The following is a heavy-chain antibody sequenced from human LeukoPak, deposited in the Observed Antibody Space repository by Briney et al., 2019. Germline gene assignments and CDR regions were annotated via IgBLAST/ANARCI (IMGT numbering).Heavy chain of an antibody. CDR3: ARDTMIRGVMGYYYSGMDV. J-gene: IGHJ6*02. D-gene: IGHD3-10*01. Sequence: GGSLRLSCAASGFTFSSYEMNWVRQAPGKGLEWVSCISSGGTTIYYADSVKGRFTISRDHVKNSLHLQMNSLRAEDTAVYFCARDTMIRGVMGYYYSGMDVWGQGTTVTVSS. CDR2: ISSGGTTI. V-gene: IGHV3-48*03. CDR1: GFTFSSYE.